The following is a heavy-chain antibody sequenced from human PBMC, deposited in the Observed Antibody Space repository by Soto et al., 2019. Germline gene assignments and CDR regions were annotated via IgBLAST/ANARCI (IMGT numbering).Heavy chain of an antibody. CDR3: AREWRGGYCSGGSCYSRGMDV. V-gene: IGHV4-31*03. CDR1: GGSISSGGYY. J-gene: IGHJ6*02. Sequence: PSETLSLTCTVSGGSISSGGYYWSWIRQHPGKGLEWIGYIYYSGSTYYNPSLKSRVTISVDTSKNQFSLKLSSVTAADTAVYYCAREWRGGYCSGGSCYSRGMDVWGQGTTVTVSS. D-gene: IGHD2-15*01. CDR2: IYYSGST.